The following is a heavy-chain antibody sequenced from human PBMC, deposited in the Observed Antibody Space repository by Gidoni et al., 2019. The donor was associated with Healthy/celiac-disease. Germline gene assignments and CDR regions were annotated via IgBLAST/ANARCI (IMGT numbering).Heavy chain of an antibody. Sequence: QVQLQESGPGLVKPSQTLSLTCTVSGGSISSGGYYWSWIRQHPGKGLGWIGYIYYSGSTYYNPSLKSRVTISVDTSKNQFSLKLSSVTSADTAVYYCARASILWWSDAFDIWGQGTMVTVSS. CDR1: GGSISSGGYY. CDR3: ARASILWWSDAFDI. V-gene: IGHV4-31*03. CDR2: IYYSGST. J-gene: IGHJ3*02. D-gene: IGHD2-21*01.